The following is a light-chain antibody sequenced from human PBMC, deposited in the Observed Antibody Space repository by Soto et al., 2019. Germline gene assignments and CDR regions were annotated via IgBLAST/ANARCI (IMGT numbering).Light chain of an antibody. Sequence: DIVMTQSPDSLAVSLGERASINCKSSQNVLYSSNNKNYLAWYQQKPGQPPKLLIYWASTRESGVPDRLSGSGSGTDFTLTISSLQAEDVAVYFCQQYYATPYTFGQGTNLEIK. CDR3: QQYYATPYT. CDR2: WAS. J-gene: IGKJ2*01. CDR1: QNVLYSSNNKNY. V-gene: IGKV4-1*01.